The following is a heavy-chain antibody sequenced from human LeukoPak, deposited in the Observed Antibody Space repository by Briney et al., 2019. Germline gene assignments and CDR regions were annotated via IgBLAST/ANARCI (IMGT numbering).Heavy chain of an antibody. CDR2: IYYSGST. CDR1: GGSISSSSYY. CDR3: ARLRGATLPIFDY. J-gene: IGHJ4*02. V-gene: IGHV4-39*01. D-gene: IGHD5-12*01. Sequence: SETLSLTCTVSGGSISSSSYYWGWIRQPPGKGLEWIGSIYYSGSTYYNPSLKSRVTISVDTSKNQFSLKLSSVTAADTAVYYCARLRGATLPIFDYWGQGTLVTVSS.